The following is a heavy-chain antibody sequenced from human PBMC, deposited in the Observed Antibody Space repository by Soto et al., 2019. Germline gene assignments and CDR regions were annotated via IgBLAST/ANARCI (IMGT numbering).Heavy chain of an antibody. J-gene: IGHJ6*02. V-gene: IGHV3-21*01. Sequence: EVQLVESGGGLVKPGGSLRLSCAASGFTFSDYDMTWVRQDPGKGLEWVSSITSNSIYKYSADSLKGRFTISRDNAKNPLFLQINSLRAEDTAVYYCARDLSGGNYYYHGLDVWGQGTTVTFSS. CDR1: GFTFSDYD. CDR2: ITSNSIYK. CDR3: ARDLSGGNYYYHGLDV. D-gene: IGHD1-26*01.